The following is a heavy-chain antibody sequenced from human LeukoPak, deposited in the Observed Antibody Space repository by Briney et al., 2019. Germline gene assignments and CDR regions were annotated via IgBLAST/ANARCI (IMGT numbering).Heavy chain of an antibody. J-gene: IGHJ4*02. CDR3: AREGYDFWSGYPYFGY. CDR1: GGSISSYY. Sequence: SETLSLTCTVSGGSISSYYWSWIRQPPGKGLEWIGYIYYSGSTNYNPSLKSRVTISVDTSKNQFSLKLSSVTAADTAVYYCAREGYDFWSGYPYFGYWGQGTLVTVSS. CDR2: IYYSGST. V-gene: IGHV4-59*01. D-gene: IGHD3-3*01.